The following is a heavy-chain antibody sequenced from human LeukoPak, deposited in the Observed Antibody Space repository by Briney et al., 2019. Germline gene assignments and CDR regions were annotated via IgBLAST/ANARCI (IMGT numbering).Heavy chain of an antibody. D-gene: IGHD6-6*01. J-gene: IGHJ5*02. Sequence: GGSLRLSCAASGVTLSPYGMHWVRQAPGKGLEWVAVISYEGGTQHYADSVKGRFIISRDNPRNTLYLQMNILRTEDTAVYYCARGIAARRGDWFDPWGQGTLVTVSS. CDR1: GVTLSPYG. V-gene: IGHV3-30*03. CDR3: ARGIAARRGDWFDP. CDR2: ISYEGGTQ.